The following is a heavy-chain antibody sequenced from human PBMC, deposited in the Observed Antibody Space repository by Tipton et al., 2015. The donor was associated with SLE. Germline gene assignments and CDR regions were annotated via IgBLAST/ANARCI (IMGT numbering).Heavy chain of an antibody. CDR2: ISSSSSYI. J-gene: IGHJ6*02. CDR3: AKDTTPWYQLLLYYYYYGMDV. CDR1: GFTFSSYS. V-gene: IGHV3-21*01. D-gene: IGHD2-2*01. Sequence: SLRLSCAASGFTFSSYSMNWVRQAPGKGLEWVSSISSSSSYIYYADSVKGRFTISRDNAKNSLYLQMNSLRAEDTAVYYCAKDTTPWYQLLLYYYYYGMDVWGQGTTVTVSS.